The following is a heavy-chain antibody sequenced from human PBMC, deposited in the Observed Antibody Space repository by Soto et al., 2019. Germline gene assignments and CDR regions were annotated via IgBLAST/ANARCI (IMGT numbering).Heavy chain of an antibody. CDR3: AIQPGVLRYFDWFHYYYGMGV. D-gene: IGHD3-9*01. CDR2: ISGSGGST. J-gene: IGHJ6*02. V-gene: IGHV3-23*01. Sequence: EVQLLESGGGLVQPGGSLRLSCAASGFTFSSYAMSWVRQAPGKGLEWVSAISGSGGSTYYADSVKGRFTISRDNSKNTLYLQMNSLRAEDTAVYYCAIQPGVLRYFDWFHYYYGMGVWGQGTTVTVSS. CDR1: GFTFSSYA.